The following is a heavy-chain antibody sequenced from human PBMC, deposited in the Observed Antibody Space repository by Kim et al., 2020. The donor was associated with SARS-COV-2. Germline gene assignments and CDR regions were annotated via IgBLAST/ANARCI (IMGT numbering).Heavy chain of an antibody. CDR1: GGTFSSYA. J-gene: IGHJ4*02. CDR3: ASTWELLLFDY. CDR2: IIPIFGTA. D-gene: IGHD1-26*01. Sequence: SVKVSCKASGGTFSSYAISWVRQAPGQGLEWMGGIIPIFGTANYAQKFQGRLTITADESTSTAYMELSSLRSEDTAVYYCASTWELLLFDYWGQGTLVTVSS. V-gene: IGHV1-69*13.